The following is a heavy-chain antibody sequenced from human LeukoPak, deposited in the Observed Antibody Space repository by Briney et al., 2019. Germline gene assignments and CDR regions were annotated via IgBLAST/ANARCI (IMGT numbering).Heavy chain of an antibody. J-gene: IGHJ4*02. Sequence: SETLSLTCTVSGGSISSSSYYWGWIRQPPGKGLEWIGSIYYSGSTHYNPSLRSRLTIFVDTSKNQFSLKVNSVTAADTAVYYCARNVTVTVSGTKFNYFDYWGQGTLVTVSS. CDR2: IYYSGST. CDR3: ARNVTVTVSGTKFNYFDY. D-gene: IGHD4-17*01. CDR1: GGSISSSSYY. V-gene: IGHV4-39*01.